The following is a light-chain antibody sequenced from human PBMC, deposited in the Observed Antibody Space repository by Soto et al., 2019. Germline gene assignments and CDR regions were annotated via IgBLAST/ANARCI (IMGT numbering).Light chain of an antibody. CDR2: AAS. CDR3: KQLYVAPWT. V-gene: IGKV1-39*01. CDR1: QSISSC. J-gene: IGKJ1*01. Sequence: DIQMTQSPSSLSASVGDRVTITCRASQSISSCLNWYQKKPGKAPKLLIYAASNLQSGVPSRFSGSESGTDFMLSITSLQPEDFATYYCKQLYVAPWTLGQGTKVEIE.